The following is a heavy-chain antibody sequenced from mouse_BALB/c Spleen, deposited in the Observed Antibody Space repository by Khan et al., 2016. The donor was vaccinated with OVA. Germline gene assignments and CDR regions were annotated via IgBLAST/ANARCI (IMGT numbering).Heavy chain of an antibody. J-gene: IGHJ4*01. CDR1: GFSLTDYG. CDR2: IWGDGSP. D-gene: IGHD2-2*01. V-gene: IGHV2-6-7*01. Sequence: VELVESGPGLVAPSQSLSITCTVSGFSLTDYGVNWVRQPPGKGLEWLGMIWGDGSPDYNSALKSRLSISKDNSKSQVFLKMNSLQTDDTASYYCARFGYYDAMDYWGQGTSVTVSS. CDR3: ARFGYYDAMDY.